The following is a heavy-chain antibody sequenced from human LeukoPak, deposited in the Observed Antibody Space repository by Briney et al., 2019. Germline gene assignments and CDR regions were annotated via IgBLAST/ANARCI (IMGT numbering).Heavy chain of an antibody. CDR2: IYYSGST. CDR1: GGSISSGDYS. CDR3: AREVRGDFWSGTHYFDY. V-gene: IGHV4-30-4*01. Sequence: SETLSLTCTVSGGSISSGDYSWSWIRQPPGKGLEWIGYIYYSGSTYYNPSLKSRVTISVDTSKNQFSLKLSSVTAADTAVYYCAREVRGDFWSGTHYFDYWGQGTLVTVSS. J-gene: IGHJ4*02. D-gene: IGHD3-3*01.